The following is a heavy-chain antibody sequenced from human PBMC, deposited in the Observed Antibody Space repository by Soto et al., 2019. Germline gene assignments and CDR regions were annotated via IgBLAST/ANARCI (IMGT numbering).Heavy chain of an antibody. Sequence: GASVKFSCRASGFTFTTDYMHWVRQAPGQGLEWVGIINPNGGRTTYAQKFQGRLTMSADTSTTTVYMELSSLRSEDTAIYYCARDYPGGKNFDYWGQGTLVTVSS. J-gene: IGHJ4*02. CDR1: GFTFTTDY. V-gene: IGHV1-46*01. CDR3: ARDYPGGKNFDY. D-gene: IGHD2-15*01. CDR2: INPNGGRT.